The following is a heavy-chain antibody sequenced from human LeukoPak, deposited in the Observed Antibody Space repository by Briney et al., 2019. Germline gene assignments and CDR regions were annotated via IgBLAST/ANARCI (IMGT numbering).Heavy chain of an antibody. CDR3: ARDGVATNDY. J-gene: IGHJ4*02. Sequence: GGSLRLSCVASGFIFSGYAMQWVRQAPGKRLEYVSGISHDGTNIFYADSVKGRFTMSRDNSRDMIYLQMGSLRVEDTAVYYCARDGVATNDYWGQGILVAVSS. CDR1: GFIFSGYA. CDR2: ISHDGTNI. V-gene: IGHV3-64*02. D-gene: IGHD5-12*01.